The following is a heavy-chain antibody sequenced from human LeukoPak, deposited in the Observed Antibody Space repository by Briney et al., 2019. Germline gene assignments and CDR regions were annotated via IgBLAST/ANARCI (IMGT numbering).Heavy chain of an antibody. CDR2: ISYDGSNK. CDR1: GFTFSSYA. Sequence: GGSLRLSCAASGFTFSSYAMHWVRQAPGKGLEWVAVISYDGSNKYYADSVKGRFTISRDNSKNTLYLQMNSLRAEDTAVYYCATEGIVVVVAAADPFDYWGQGTLVTVSS. J-gene: IGHJ4*02. V-gene: IGHV3-30-3*01. CDR3: ATEGIVVVVAAADPFDY. D-gene: IGHD2-15*01.